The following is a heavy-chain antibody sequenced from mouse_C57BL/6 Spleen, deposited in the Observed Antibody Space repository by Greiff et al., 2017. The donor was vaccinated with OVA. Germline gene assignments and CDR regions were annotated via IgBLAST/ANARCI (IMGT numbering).Heavy chain of an antibody. D-gene: IGHD1-1*01. V-gene: IGHV2-3*01. CDR1: GFSLTSYG. CDR3: AKYGYYAMDY. J-gene: IGHJ4*01. CDR2: IWGDGGT. Sequence: QVQLKQSGPGLVAPSQSLSITCTVSGFSLTSYGVSWVRQPPGKGLEWLGVIWGDGGTTYHSALISSLSICKDNSKCHVFFILNSLQTDDTATYYCAKYGYYAMDYWGQGTSVTVSS.